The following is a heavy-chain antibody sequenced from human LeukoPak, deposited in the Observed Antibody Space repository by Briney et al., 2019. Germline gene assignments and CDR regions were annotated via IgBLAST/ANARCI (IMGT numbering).Heavy chain of an antibody. Sequence: SETLSLTCAVYGGSLSGYYWSWIHQPPGKGLEWIGEINHTGSTNYNPSLRSRVTISVDTSKNQFSLKLSSVTGADTAVYYCARLSKRAYSYGPNFDYWGQGTLVTVSS. J-gene: IGHJ4*02. CDR2: INHTGST. CDR1: GGSLSGYY. V-gene: IGHV4-34*01. D-gene: IGHD5-18*01. CDR3: ARLSKRAYSYGPNFDY.